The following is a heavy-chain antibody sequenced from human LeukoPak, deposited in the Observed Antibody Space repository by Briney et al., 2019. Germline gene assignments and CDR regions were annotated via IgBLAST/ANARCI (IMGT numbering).Heavy chain of an antibody. Sequence: GASVKVSCKASGYTFTAYYMHWVRQAPGQGLEWMGYINPNSGGTKYAQKSQGRVTLTRDTSISTAYMELSRLRSDDTAVYYCARVEGNTATLEDWGQGTLVTVSS. CDR2: INPNSGGT. D-gene: IGHD5-18*01. V-gene: IGHV1-2*02. J-gene: IGHJ4*02. CDR3: ARVEGNTATLED. CDR1: GYTFTAYY.